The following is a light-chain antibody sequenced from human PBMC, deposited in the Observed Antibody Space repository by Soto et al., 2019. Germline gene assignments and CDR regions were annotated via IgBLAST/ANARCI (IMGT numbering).Light chain of an antibody. CDR3: QQYGRSLIT. CDR2: GAS. V-gene: IGKV3-20*01. CDR1: QSVSSSY. J-gene: IGKJ5*01. Sequence: VLTQASGTLSLSPGERATLSFRASQSVSSSYLAWYQQKPGQAPRLLIYGASSRAAGIPDRFSGSGSGTDFTLTITRLEPEDFAVYYCQQYGRSLITFGQGTRLE.